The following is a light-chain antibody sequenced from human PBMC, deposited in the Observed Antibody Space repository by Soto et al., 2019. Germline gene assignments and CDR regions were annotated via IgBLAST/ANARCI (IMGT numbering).Light chain of an antibody. V-gene: IGKV3-20*01. Sequence: EIVLTQSPGTLSLSPGERATLSCRASQSISSSYLAWYQQKPGQAPRLLFYAASSRATGIPDRFSGSGSGTDFTLTISRLEPEDVAVYYCQQYGSSSYTFGQGTQLEIK. J-gene: IGKJ2*01. CDR2: AAS. CDR3: QQYGSSSYT. CDR1: QSISSSY.